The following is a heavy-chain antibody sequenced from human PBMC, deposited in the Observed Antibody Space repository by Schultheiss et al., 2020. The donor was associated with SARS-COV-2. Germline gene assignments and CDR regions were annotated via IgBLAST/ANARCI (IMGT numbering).Heavy chain of an antibody. D-gene: IGHD3-22*01. CDR3: AKSMIRGDFDL. V-gene: IGHV4-59*08. CDR1: GGSISSYY. J-gene: IGHJ2*01. Sequence: SETLSLTCTVSGGSISSYYWSWIRQPAGKGLEWIGYIYYSGSTNYNPSLKSRVTISVDTSKNQFSLKLSSVTAADTAVYYCAKSMIRGDFDLWGRGTLVTVSS. CDR2: IYYSGST.